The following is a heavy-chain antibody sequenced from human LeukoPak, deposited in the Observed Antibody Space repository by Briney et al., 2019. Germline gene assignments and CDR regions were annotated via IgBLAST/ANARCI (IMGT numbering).Heavy chain of an antibody. CDR2: ISYDGSNK. CDR3: ARGLSSGYYFDY. Sequence: PGRSLRLSCAASGFTFSSYAMHWVRQAPGKGLEWVAVISYDGSNKYYADSVKGRLTISRDNSKNTLYLQTNSLRAEDTAVYYCARGLSSGYYFDYWGQGALVTVSS. CDR1: GFTFSSYA. J-gene: IGHJ4*02. V-gene: IGHV3-30-3*01. D-gene: IGHD3-22*01.